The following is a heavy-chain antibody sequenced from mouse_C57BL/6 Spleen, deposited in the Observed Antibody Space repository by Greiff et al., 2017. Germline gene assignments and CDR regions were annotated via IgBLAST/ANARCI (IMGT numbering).Heavy chain of an antibody. D-gene: IGHD3-2*02. V-gene: IGHV1-80*01. CDR3: ASVSSSY. Sequence: QVQLQQSGAELVKPGASVKISCKASGYAFSSHWMNWVKPRPGTGLEWIGQIYSGDGDTNYNGKFKGKATLTADKSSSQASMQLSSLTSEDSAVYFGASVSSSYWGHGTTLTVSS. J-gene: IGHJ2*01. CDR2: IYSGDGDT. CDR1: GYAFSSHW.